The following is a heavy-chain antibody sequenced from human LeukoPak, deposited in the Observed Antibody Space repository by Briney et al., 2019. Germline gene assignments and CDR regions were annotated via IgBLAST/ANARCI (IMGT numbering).Heavy chain of an antibody. CDR1: GGTFSSYA. V-gene: IGHV1-69*13. J-gene: IGHJ4*02. CDR3: ASGPMVRGAFDY. CDR2: IIPIFGTA. D-gene: IGHD3-10*01. Sequence: ASVKVSCKASGGTFSSYAISWVRQAPGQGPEWMGGIIPIFGTANYAQKFQGRVTITADESTSTAYMELSSLRSEDTAVYYCASGPMVRGAFDYWGQGTLVTVSS.